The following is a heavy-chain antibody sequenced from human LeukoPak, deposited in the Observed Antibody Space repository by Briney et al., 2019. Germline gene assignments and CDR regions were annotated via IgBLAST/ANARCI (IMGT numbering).Heavy chain of an antibody. CDR2: ISYDGGNK. V-gene: IGHV3-30*18. CDR3: AQCPNIYASGSFVDY. J-gene: IGHJ4*02. D-gene: IGHD3-10*01. Sequence: GWSLRLSCAASGFTFNSYGMHWVRQAPGKGLEWVALISYDGGNKYYGDSMKGRFTISRDNSKNTLYLQMNSLRLEDTAVYYCAQCPNIYASGSFVDYWGQGTLVTVSS. CDR1: GFTFNSYG.